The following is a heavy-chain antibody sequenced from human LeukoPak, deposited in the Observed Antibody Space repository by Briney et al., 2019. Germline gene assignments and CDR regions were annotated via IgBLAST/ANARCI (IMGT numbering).Heavy chain of an antibody. D-gene: IGHD3-22*01. V-gene: IGHV4-39*01. CDR2: IYYSGST. CDR1: GGSISSSSYY. CDR3: ARHTGYYDSSGFEYFLH. Sequence: PSETLSLTCTVSGGSISSSSYYWGWIRQPPGKGLEWIGSIYYSGSTYYNPSLKSRVTISVDTSKNQFSLKLSSVTAADTAVYYCARHTGYYDSSGFEYFLHWGQGTLVTVSS. J-gene: IGHJ1*01.